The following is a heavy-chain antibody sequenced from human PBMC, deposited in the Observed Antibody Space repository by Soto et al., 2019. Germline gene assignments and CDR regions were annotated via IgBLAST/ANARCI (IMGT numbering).Heavy chain of an antibody. CDR2: IYYSGST. CDR1: GGSISSYY. Sequence: SETLSLTCTVSGGSISSYYWSWIRQPPGKGLEYIGYIYYSGSTNYNPSLKSRVTISVDMSKNQFSLKLSSVTAADTAVYYCARERERYYDFGSAREGYYYYGMDVWGQGTTVTVSS. D-gene: IGHD3-3*01. CDR3: ARERERYYDFGSAREGYYYYGMDV. V-gene: IGHV4-59*01. J-gene: IGHJ6*02.